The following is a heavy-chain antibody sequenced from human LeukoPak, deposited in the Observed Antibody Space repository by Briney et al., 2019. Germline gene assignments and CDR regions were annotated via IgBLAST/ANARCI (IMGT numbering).Heavy chain of an antibody. D-gene: IGHD5-18*01. CDR3: ARDSGYSYGSW. Sequence: QPGGSLRLSWSAAGFTFSSYWMHWVRQAPGEGLVWVSFINSEGSSTSYGDSGKGRLTISTDNAKKTLYRQVDSLRAEDTAVYYRARDSGYSYGSWWGQGSLVTVSS. CDR2: INSEGSST. J-gene: IGHJ4*02. CDR1: GFTFSSYW. V-gene: IGHV3-74*01.